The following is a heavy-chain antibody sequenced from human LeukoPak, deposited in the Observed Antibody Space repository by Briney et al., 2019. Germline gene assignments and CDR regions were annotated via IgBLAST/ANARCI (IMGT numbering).Heavy chain of an antibody. Sequence: GGSLRLSCAASGFTFSSYWMHWVRHAPGKGLVWGSRINSDGSSTSYADSVKGRFTISRDNAKNTLYLQMNGLRAEDTAVYYCARVGHCSSTSCYHYYYYYGMDVWGKGTTVTVSS. J-gene: IGHJ6*04. CDR3: ARVGHCSSTSCYHYYYYYGMDV. V-gene: IGHV3-74*01. CDR1: GFTFSSYW. CDR2: INSDGSST. D-gene: IGHD2-2*01.